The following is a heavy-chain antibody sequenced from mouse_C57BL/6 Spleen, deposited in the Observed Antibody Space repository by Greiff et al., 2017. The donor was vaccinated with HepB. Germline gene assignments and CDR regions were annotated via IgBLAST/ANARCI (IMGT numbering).Heavy chain of an antibody. CDR2: ISYDGSN. V-gene: IGHV3-6*01. Sequence: DVKLQESGPGLVKPSQSLSLTCSVTGYFITSGYYWNWIRQFPGNKLEWMGYISYDGSNNYNPSLKNRISITRDTSKNQFFLKLNSVTTEDTATYYCARGGITTVGRFAYWGQGTLVTVSA. CDR1: GYFITSGYY. D-gene: IGHD1-1*01. J-gene: IGHJ3*01. CDR3: ARGGITTVGRFAY.